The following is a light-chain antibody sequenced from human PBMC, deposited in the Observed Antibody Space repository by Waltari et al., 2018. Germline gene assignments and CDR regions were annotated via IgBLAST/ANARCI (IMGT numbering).Light chain of an antibody. CDR2: YDT. CDR1: NIGSKS. CDR3: QVWDDVTDAGV. Sequence: YVLTRPPSVSVDPGKTARLTCGGDNIGSKSVNWYQQKPGQAPVLVMFYDTDRPSEIPERFSGSNSGNTATLTISWVEAGDEADYHCQVWDDVTDAGVFGGGTKLTVL. V-gene: IGLV3-21*04. J-gene: IGLJ3*02.